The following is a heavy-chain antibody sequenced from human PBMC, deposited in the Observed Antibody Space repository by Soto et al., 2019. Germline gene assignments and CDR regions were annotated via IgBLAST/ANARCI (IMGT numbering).Heavy chain of an antibody. D-gene: IGHD4-4*01. CDR2: IYYSGST. CDR3: ARVDYSNYDWFDP. J-gene: IGHJ5*02. V-gene: IGHV4-30-4*01. CDR1: GGSISSGDYY. Sequence: SETLSLTCTVSGGSISSGDYYWSWIRQPPGKGLEWIGYIYYSGSTYYNPSLKSRVTVSVDTSRNQFSLKLSSVTAADTAVYYCARVDYSNYDWFDPWGQGTLVTVSS.